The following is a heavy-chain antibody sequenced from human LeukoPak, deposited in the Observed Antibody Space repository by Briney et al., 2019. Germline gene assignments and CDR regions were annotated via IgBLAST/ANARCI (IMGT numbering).Heavy chain of an antibody. J-gene: IGHJ4*02. CDR3: ARDSVLDFWSGYVLVY. Sequence: PGRSLRLSCAASGFTFSSYAMHWVRQAPGKGLEWVAVISYDGSNKYYADSVKGRFTISRDNSKNTLYLQMNRLRAEDTAVYYCARDSVLDFWSGYVLVYWGQGTLVTVSS. CDR2: ISYDGSNK. CDR1: GFTFSSYA. V-gene: IGHV3-30-3*01. D-gene: IGHD3-3*01.